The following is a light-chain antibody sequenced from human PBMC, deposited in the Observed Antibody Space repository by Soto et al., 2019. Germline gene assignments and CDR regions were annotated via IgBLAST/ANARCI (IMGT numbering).Light chain of an antibody. Sequence: NQRTQSQSSLSASIGDRVPITCRASQGISTYLNWYQQKPGKAPKLLIYAASSLQSGVPSRFSGSESETDFTLTISSLQPEDFANYSCQQSYSTTWTFGQGTKVDI. CDR2: AAS. CDR3: QQSYSTTWT. CDR1: QGISTY. J-gene: IGKJ1*01. V-gene: IGKV1-39*01.